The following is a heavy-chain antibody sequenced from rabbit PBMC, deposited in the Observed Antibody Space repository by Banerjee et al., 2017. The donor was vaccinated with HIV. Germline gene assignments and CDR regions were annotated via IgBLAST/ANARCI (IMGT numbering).Heavy chain of an antibody. D-gene: IGHD4-1*01. V-gene: IGHV1S40*01. Sequence: QSLEESGGDLVKPGGSLTLTCTASGFSFSSSYWICWVRQAPGKGLEWIGCISIGDGRTYYASWVNGRFSISSHNAQNTLYLQLNSLTAADTATYFCVRDSSGWGADLWGQGTLVTVS. CDR1: GFSFSSSYW. J-gene: IGHJ4*01. CDR3: VRDSSGWGADL. CDR2: ISIGDGRT.